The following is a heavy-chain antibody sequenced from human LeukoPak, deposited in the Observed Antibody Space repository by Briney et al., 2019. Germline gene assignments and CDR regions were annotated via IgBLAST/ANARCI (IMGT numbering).Heavy chain of an antibody. Sequence: GASVKVSCKASGYTFTSYGISWVRQAPGQGLEWMGWISAYNGNTNYAQKLQGRVTMTTDTSTSTAYMELRSLRSDDTAVYYCARDQRGYCSSTSCSKDRWFDPWGQGTLVTVSS. CDR2: ISAYNGNT. D-gene: IGHD2-2*01. CDR1: GYTFTSYG. J-gene: IGHJ5*02. V-gene: IGHV1-18*01. CDR3: ARDQRGYCSSTSCSKDRWFDP.